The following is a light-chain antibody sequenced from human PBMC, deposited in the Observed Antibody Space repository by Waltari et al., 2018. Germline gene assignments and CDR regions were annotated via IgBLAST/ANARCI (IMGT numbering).Light chain of an antibody. CDR1: SSNIGSNF. CDR3: ATWDGSLSAVV. V-gene: IGLV1-47*01. J-gene: IGLJ2*01. Sequence: QSVVTPPPSASGTPGQRVSISCSGSSSNIGSNFVYCYQPLPGPTPKVLIFRNDGRPAGVPDRFSGSKSGTSASLYISGLRAEDEANDYCATWDGSLSAVVFGGGTKLTVL. CDR2: RND.